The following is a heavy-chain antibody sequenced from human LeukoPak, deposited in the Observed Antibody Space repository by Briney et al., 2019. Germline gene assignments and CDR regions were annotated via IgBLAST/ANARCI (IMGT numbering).Heavy chain of an antibody. V-gene: IGHV3-53*01. CDR1: GFTVSSNY. CDR2: IYSGGST. Sequence: GGSLRLSCAASGFTVSSNYMSWVRQAPGKGLEWVSVIYSGGSTYYADSVKGRFTISRDNAKNTLYLQMNSLRAEDTAVYYCARPQWLLTQEAFDIWGQGTMVTVSS. J-gene: IGHJ3*02. D-gene: IGHD6-19*01. CDR3: ARPQWLLTQEAFDI.